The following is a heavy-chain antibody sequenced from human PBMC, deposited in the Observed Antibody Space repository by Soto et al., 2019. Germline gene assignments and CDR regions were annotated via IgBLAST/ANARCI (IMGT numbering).Heavy chain of an antibody. V-gene: IGHV3-13*01. CDR3: VRGLPGGFDP. Sequence: GGSLRLSCGASGFIFSNFDMHWVRRTTEKGLEWVSGIGFAGDTNYSGSVKGRFTISRENAKNSLFPQMNSLRVGDTAVYYCVRGLPGGFDPWGQGTLVTVSS. CDR2: IGFAGDT. D-gene: IGHD3-10*01. CDR1: GFIFSNFD. J-gene: IGHJ5*02.